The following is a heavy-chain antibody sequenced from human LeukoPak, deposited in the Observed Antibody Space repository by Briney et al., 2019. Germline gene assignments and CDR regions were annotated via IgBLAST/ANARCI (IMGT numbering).Heavy chain of an antibody. CDR1: GGSISSGGYY. Sequence: PSETLSLTCTVSGGSISSGGYYWSWIRQPPGKGLEWIGEINHSGSTNYNPSLKSRVTISVDTSKNQFSLKLSSVTAADTAVYYCARGSGSPKFIPRYYFDYWGQGTLVTVSS. CDR2: INHSGST. CDR3: ARGSGSPKFIPRYYFDY. D-gene: IGHD3-10*01. J-gene: IGHJ4*02. V-gene: IGHV4-39*07.